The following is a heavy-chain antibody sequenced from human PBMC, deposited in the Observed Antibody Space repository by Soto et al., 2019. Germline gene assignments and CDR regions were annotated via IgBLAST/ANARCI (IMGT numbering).Heavy chain of an antibody. D-gene: IGHD6-19*01. CDR1: GFTFSSYA. CDR2: ISGSESST. J-gene: IGHJ5*02. V-gene: IGHV3-23*01. CDR3: AKGARYSSGTKWFDP. Sequence: EVQLLETGEGMEQPGGSLRLSCAASGFTFSSYAMSWVRQAPGKGLEWVSGISGSESSTYYADSVKGRFTISRDNSKNTVYLQMNSLRAEDTAVYFCAKGARYSSGTKWFDPWGQGTLVTVSS.